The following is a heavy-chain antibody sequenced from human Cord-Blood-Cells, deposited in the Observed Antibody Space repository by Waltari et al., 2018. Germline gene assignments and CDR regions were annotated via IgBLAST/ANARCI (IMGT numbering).Heavy chain of an antibody. J-gene: IGHJ4*02. CDR3: ARQGGGSWNYVHYPFDY. CDR2: IYYSGST. Sequence: QLQLQESGPGLVKPSETLSLTCTVSGGSISSSSYYWGWIRQPPGKGLEWIGSIYYSGSTYYNPSLKSRVTISVDTSKNQFSLKLSSVTAADTAVYYCARQGGGSWNYVHYPFDYWGQGTLVTVSS. CDR1: GGSISSSSYY. D-gene: IGHD1-7*01. V-gene: IGHV4-39*01.